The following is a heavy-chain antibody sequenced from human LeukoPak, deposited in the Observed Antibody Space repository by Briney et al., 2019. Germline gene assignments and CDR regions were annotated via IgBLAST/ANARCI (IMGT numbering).Heavy chain of an antibody. CDR1: GFAFSNYG. Sequence: GGSLRLSCAASGFAFSNYGIHWVRQAPGKGLEWVAVISYDGSDKYYADSVKGRFTISRGNSKNTLYLQMNSLRAEDTAVYYCAKDRGIAAAGSKGYFDYWGQGTLVTVSS. J-gene: IGHJ4*02. D-gene: IGHD6-13*01. CDR3: AKDRGIAAAGSKGYFDY. V-gene: IGHV3-30*18. CDR2: ISYDGSDK.